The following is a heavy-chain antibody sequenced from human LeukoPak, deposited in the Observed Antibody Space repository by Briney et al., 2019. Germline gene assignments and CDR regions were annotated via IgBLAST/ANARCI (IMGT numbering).Heavy chain of an antibody. Sequence: ASVKVCCKASGYTFFSYGISWVRQAPGQGLEWMGWISAYNGNTIYAQKLQGRVTMTTDTSTSTACMDLRSLRSDDTAVYYCARSLGATGDYWGQGTLVTVSS. V-gene: IGHV1-18*01. J-gene: IGHJ4*02. CDR2: ISAYNGNT. CDR1: GYTFFSYG. D-gene: IGHD1-26*01. CDR3: ARSLGATGDY.